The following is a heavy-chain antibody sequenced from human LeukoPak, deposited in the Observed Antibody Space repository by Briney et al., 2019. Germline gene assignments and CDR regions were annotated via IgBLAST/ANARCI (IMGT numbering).Heavy chain of an antibody. V-gene: IGHV4-34*12. D-gene: IGHD3-22*01. CDR1: GGSFNGYS. J-gene: IGHJ3*02. Sequence: SETLSLTCAVYGGSFNGYSWSWIRQTPGKGLEWIGEIIHTGSTKYNPSLSSGVTISVDTSKNQFSLKVTYVTAADTAVYYCAKSNGYGLIDIWGQGTMVTVSS. CDR3: AKSNGYGLIDI. CDR2: IIHTGST.